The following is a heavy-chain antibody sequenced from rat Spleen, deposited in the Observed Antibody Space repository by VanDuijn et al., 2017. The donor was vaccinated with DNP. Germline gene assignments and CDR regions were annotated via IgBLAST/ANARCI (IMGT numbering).Heavy chain of an antibody. CDR1: GYSITSTY. D-gene: IGHD1-11*01. J-gene: IGHJ3*01. CDR3: ARASEGNWFAY. V-gene: IGHV3-1*01. Sequence: EVQLQESGPGLVKPSQSLSLTCSVTGYSITSTYWGWIRKFPGNKMEWMGYISYSGSTSYNPSLKSRISITSDTSKNQFFLQVNSVNTEDTATYYCARASEGNWFAYWGQGTLVTVSS. CDR2: ISYSGST.